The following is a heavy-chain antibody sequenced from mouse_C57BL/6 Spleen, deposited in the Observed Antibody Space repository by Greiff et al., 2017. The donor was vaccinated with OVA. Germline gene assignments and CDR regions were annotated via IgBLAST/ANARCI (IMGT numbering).Heavy chain of an antibody. D-gene: IGHD1-1*01. CDR2: ISGGGGNT. Sequence: EVQGVESGGGLVKPGGSLKLSCAASGFTFSSYTMSWVRQTPEKRLEWVATISGGGGNTYYPDSVKGRFTISRDNAKNTLYLQMSSLRSEDTALYYCARRDYGSSPAWFAYWGQGTLVTVSA. J-gene: IGHJ3*01. V-gene: IGHV5-9*01. CDR3: ARRDYGSSPAWFAY. CDR1: GFTFSSYT.